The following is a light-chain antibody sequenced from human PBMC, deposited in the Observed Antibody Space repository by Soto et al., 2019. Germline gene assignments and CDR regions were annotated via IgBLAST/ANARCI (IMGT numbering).Light chain of an antibody. CDR2: GAS. V-gene: IGKV3D-15*01. Sequence: EIVMTQSPATLSVFPGERASLXCRASQSVGSQIAWSQQKAGKAPRLLISGASTRATDIQARLSGSGSGKEFTLSISSLQSEDSAVYYCKQYNNWPPITFGQGTKVDIK. CDR1: QSVGSQ. J-gene: IGKJ1*01. CDR3: KQYNNWPPIT.